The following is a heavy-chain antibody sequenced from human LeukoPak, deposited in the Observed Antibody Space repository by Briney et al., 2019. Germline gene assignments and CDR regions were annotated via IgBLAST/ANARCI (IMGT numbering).Heavy chain of an antibody. CDR1: GFSFRSHW. J-gene: IGHJ4*02. V-gene: IGHV3-74*01. CDR3: TTHTTTMGNFDY. CDR2: INSYGSST. Sequence: GGSLRLSCAASGFSFRSHWMHWARQAPGKGLVWVSRINSYGSSTLYVDSVKGRFTISRDNAKNTLYLQMNSLRAEDTAVYYCTTHTTTMGNFDYWGQGTLVTVSS. D-gene: IGHD4-23*01.